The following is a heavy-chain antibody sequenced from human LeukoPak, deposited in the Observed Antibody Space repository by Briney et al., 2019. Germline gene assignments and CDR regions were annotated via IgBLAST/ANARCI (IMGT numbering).Heavy chain of an antibody. D-gene: IGHD2-15*01. CDR2: ISAYNGST. V-gene: IGHV1-18*01. Sequence: ASVKVSCKATGYTFTSYGISWVRQAPGQGLEWMGWISAYNGSTKYAQKVLGRVTMTTDTSTSTAYMELRSLRSDDTAVYYCARGGLVVVVAATPSTTPGLLHWLDPWGQGTLVSVSS. CDR1: GYTFTSYG. CDR3: ARGGLVVVVAATPSTTPGLLHWLDP. J-gene: IGHJ5*02.